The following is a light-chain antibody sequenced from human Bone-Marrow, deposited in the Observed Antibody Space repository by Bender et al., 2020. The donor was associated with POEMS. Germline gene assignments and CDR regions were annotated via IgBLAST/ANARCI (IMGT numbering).Light chain of an antibody. CDR1: SSDVGSYNH. J-gene: IGLJ2*01. CDR2: EGS. V-gene: IGLV2-23*01. CDR3: CSFRIRSTLV. Sequence: QSALTQPASVSASPGQSVTISCTGTSSDVGSYNHVSWYQQHPGKAPKLVIYEGSERPSGVSNRFSGSKSGNTASLTISGLQAEDEADYYGCSFRIRSTLVFGAGTKVTVL.